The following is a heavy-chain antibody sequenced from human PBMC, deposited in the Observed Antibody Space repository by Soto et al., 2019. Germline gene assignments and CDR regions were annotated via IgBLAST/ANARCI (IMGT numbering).Heavy chain of an antibody. CDR1: GFTFSSYW. CDR2: IKQDGSEK. J-gene: IGHJ4*02. V-gene: IGHV3-7*05. Sequence: GGSLRLSCAASGFTFSSYWMSWVRQAPGKGLEWVANIKQDGSEKYYVDSVKGRFTISRDNAKNSLYLQMNSLRAEDTAVYYCARVNPHCTNGVCYTDYWGQGTLVTVSS. D-gene: IGHD2-8*01. CDR3: ARVNPHCTNGVCYTDY.